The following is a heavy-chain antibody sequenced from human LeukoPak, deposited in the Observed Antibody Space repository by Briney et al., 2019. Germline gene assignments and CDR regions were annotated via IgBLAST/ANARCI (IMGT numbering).Heavy chain of an antibody. D-gene: IGHD3-3*01. Sequence: GRSLRLSCAASGFTFSSYGMHWVRQAPGKGLEWVAVIWYDGSNKYYADSVKGRFTISRDNSKNTLYLQMNSLRAEDTAVYYCARDRNYDFWSGYSFWGQGILVTVSS. V-gene: IGHV3-33*01. J-gene: IGHJ4*02. CDR3: ARDRNYDFWSGYSF. CDR2: IWYDGSNK. CDR1: GFTFSSYG.